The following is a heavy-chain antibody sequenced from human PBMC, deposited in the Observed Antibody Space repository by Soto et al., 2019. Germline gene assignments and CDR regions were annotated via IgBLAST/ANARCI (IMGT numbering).Heavy chain of an antibody. CDR2: INPNGGST. CDR1: GYTFINYY. Sequence: QVQLVQSGAEMKKPGASVRVSCKASGYTFINYYVHWVRQAPGQGLQWMGIINPNGGSTVLAHIFQGRLTMTRDTSTSTVFMELSSLRSDDTAVYYCSIIGGSDYGDFDHWGQGTLVTVSS. J-gene: IGHJ4*02. CDR3: SIIGGSDYGDFDH. D-gene: IGHD4-17*01. V-gene: IGHV1-46*01.